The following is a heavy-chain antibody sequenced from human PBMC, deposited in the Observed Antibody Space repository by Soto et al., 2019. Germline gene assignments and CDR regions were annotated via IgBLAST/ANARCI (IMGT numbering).Heavy chain of an antibody. J-gene: IGHJ6*02. V-gene: IGHV3-48*02. D-gene: IGHD2-2*01. Sequence: GGSLRLSCAASGFTFSSYSMNWVRQAPGKGLEWVAYITRSSSPIYYADSVKGRFTISRDNARNSLFLQMNSLRDEDTAVYYCTRDPHALDVWGQGTMVTVSS. CDR1: GFTFSSYS. CDR3: TRDPHALDV. CDR2: ITRSSSPI.